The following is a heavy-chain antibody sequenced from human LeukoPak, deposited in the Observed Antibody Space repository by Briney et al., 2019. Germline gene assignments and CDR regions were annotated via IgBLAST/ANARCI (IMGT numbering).Heavy chain of an antibody. Sequence: SQTLSLTCTVSGASIRSGSYYWNWIRQHPGKGLEWIGYIYYSGSTYYNPSLKSRVIISVDTSKNQFSLKLSSVTAADTAVYYCARDFRNYYGSGSYFDYWGQGTLVTISS. CDR1: GASIRSGSYY. CDR2: IYYSGST. D-gene: IGHD3-10*01. J-gene: IGHJ4*02. CDR3: ARDFRNYYGSGSYFDY. V-gene: IGHV4-31*03.